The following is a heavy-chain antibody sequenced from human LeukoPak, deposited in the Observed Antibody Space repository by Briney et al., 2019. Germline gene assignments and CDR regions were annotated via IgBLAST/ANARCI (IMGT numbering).Heavy chain of an antibody. J-gene: IGHJ6*03. CDR2: INTNPANP. CDR1: GYTFTSYD. D-gene: IGHD6-13*01. Sequence: ASVKVSCKASGYTFTSYDMNLVRQDPGEPLEWMGWINTNPANPTYPQRFAGQFVFSLDTSVSTAYLQISSLKAEDTAVYYCARAGIAAAAFHYSYMDVWGKGTTVTVSS. CDR3: ARAGIAAAAFHYSYMDV. V-gene: IGHV7-4-1*02.